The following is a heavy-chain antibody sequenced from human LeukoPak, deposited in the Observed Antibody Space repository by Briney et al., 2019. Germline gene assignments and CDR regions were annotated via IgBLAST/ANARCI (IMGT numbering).Heavy chain of an antibody. CDR3: ARDYSTYYYYYYGMDV. CDR2: IWYDGSNK. J-gene: IGHJ6*02. V-gene: IGHV3-30*19. CDR1: GFTFSSYG. D-gene: IGHD4-11*01. Sequence: GRSLRLSCAASGFTFSSYGMHWVRQAPGKGLEWVAVIWYDGSNKYYADSVKGRFTISRDNSKNTLYLQMNSLRAEDTAVYYCARDYSTYYYYYYGMDVWGQGTTVTVSS.